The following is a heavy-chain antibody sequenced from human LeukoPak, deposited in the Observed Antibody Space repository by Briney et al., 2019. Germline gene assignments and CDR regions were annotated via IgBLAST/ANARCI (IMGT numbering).Heavy chain of an antibody. CDR2: IYYSGST. CDR3: ARHGYTYGRSDFHY. D-gene: IGHD5-18*01. CDR1: GGSISSGSHY. Sequence: SETLSLTCTVAGGSISSGSHYWGWIRQPPGKGLEWIGSIYYSGSTYYNPSLKSRVTISVDTSKNQFSLKLSSVTAADTAVYYCARHGYTYGRSDFHYWGQGTLVTVSS. V-gene: IGHV4-39*01. J-gene: IGHJ4*02.